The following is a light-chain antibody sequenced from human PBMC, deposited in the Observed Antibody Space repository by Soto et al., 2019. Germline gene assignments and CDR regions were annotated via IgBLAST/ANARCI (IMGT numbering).Light chain of an antibody. J-gene: IGKJ3*01. Sequence: EIVLTQSPGTLSLSPGERATLSCRACQSVSSSYLAWYQQKPGQAPRLLIYGASSRATGIPARFSGSGSATDFTLTISRLEPEDIAVNDGQQYGSSPFTFGPGTKEDIK. CDR2: GAS. CDR1: QSVSSSY. V-gene: IGKV3-20*01. CDR3: QQYGSSPFT.